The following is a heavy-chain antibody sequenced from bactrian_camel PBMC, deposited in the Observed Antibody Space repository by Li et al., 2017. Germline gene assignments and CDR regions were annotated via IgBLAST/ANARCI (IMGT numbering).Heavy chain of an antibody. V-gene: IGHV3S40*01. J-gene: IGHJ4*01. CDR2: LSRHGGQT. CDR1: GFTFRTYS. D-gene: IGHD2*01. Sequence: VQLVESGGGLVQPGGSLRLSCLASGFTFRTYSMSWVRQAPGKEREGVATLSRHGGQTVYADSVKGRFDIYRIYAKNTVCLEMNSLKTEDTAVYYCTACGTYVGQGTQVTV.